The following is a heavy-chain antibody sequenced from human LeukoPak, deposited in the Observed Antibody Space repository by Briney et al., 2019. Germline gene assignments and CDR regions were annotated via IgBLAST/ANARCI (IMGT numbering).Heavy chain of an antibody. CDR1: GYTFTSYG. D-gene: IGHD1-26*01. J-gene: IGHJ4*02. CDR2: ISAYNGNT. CDR3: ARDLHSWGGHSWGSTIDY. V-gene: IGHV1-18*01. Sequence: GASVKVSCKASGYTFTSYGISWVRQAPGQGLEWMGWISAYNGNTNYAQKLQGRVTMTTDTSTSTAYMELRSLRSDDTAVYYCARDLHSWGGHSWGSTIDYWGQGTLVTVSS.